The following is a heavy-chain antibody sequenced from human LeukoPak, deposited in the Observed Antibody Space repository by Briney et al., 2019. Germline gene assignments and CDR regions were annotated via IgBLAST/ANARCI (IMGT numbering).Heavy chain of an antibody. CDR3: AKALEDYSNYEVYFDY. CDR1: GFTFDDYG. V-gene: IGHV3-9*01. J-gene: IGHJ4*02. D-gene: IGHD4-11*01. Sequence: GGSLRLSCAASGFTFDDYGMHWVRQAPGKGLEWVSGISWNSGSIGYADSVKGRFTISRDNAKNSLYLQMNSLRAEDTALYYCAKALEDYSNYEVYFDYWGQGTLVTVSS. CDR2: ISWNSGSI.